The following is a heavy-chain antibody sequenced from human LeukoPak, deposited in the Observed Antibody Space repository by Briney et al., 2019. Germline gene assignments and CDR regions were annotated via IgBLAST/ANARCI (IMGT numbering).Heavy chain of an antibody. CDR3: AKAVSCSSTSCYRSYGIDV. D-gene: IGHD2-2*02. CDR2: ISGSGGST. CDR1: GFTFSSYG. V-gene: IGHV3-23*01. J-gene: IGHJ6*02. Sequence: GGSLRLSCAASGFTFSSYGMIGVRQAPGKGVEWVSGISGSGGSTYYADSVKGRFTISRDNSKNTLYLQMNTLRAEDTAVYYCAKAVSCSSTSCYRSYGIDVWGQGTTVTVSS.